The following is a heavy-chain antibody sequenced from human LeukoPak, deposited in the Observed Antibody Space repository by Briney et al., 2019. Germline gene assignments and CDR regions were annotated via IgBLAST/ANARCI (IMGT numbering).Heavy chain of an antibody. CDR3: ASLVSGNSFDY. J-gene: IGHJ4*02. CDR1: GFTFSRYW. CDR2: INSDGSST. D-gene: IGHD1-26*01. Sequence: PGGSLRLSCAASGFTFSRYWMHWVRQAPGKGLVRVSRINSDGSSTMNADSVKGRFTISRDNAKNTLYLQMNSLRVEDTAVYYCASLVSGNSFDYWGQGTLVTVSS. V-gene: IGHV3-74*03.